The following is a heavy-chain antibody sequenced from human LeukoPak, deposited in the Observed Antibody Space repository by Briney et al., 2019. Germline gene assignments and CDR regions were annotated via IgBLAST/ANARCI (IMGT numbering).Heavy chain of an antibody. CDR1: GFTFSSYS. CDR2: ITSSSSYI. D-gene: IGHD4-11*01. CDR3: ARDLTVTSTCWFDR. V-gene: IGHV3-21*01. Sequence: GGSLRLSCAVSGFTFSSYSMNWVRQAPGKGLEWASSITSSSSYIYYADLVKGRFTISRDNAKNSLYLQMNSLRAEDTAVYYCARDLTVTSTCWFDRWGQGTLVTVSS. J-gene: IGHJ5*02.